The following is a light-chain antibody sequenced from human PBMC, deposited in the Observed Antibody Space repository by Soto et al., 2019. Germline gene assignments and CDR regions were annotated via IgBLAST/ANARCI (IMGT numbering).Light chain of an antibody. Sequence: QSALTQPASVSGSPGQSITISCTGTSSDVGAYNFVSWYQHHPGRAPKLIIYEVTIRPSGVSNRFSGSKSGNTASLTISGLQAEDEAGYYCSSYTTSAPYVFGSGTKVTVL. J-gene: IGLJ1*01. V-gene: IGLV2-14*01. CDR3: SSYTTSAPYV. CDR2: EVT. CDR1: SSDVGAYNF.